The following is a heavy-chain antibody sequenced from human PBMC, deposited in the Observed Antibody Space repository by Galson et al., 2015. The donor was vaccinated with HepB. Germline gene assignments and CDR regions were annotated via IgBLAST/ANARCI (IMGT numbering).Heavy chain of an antibody. CDR1: GFIFSSYT. CDR2: ISSSGGNI. Sequence: SLRLSCAASGFIFSSYTMNRIRQAPGKGLEWISSISSSGGNIFYADSLKGRFTISRDNPKKSLFLQMNSLRAEDTSVYYCARGSFGDIDNWGQGTLVTVSS. J-gene: IGHJ4*02. V-gene: IGHV3-21*01. CDR3: ARGSFGDIDN. D-gene: IGHD4-17*01.